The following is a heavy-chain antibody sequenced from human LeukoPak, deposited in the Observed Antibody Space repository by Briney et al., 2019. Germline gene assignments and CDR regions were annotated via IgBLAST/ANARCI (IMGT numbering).Heavy chain of an antibody. D-gene: IGHD3-22*01. CDR2: IYNTGST. J-gene: IGHJ3*02. CDR1: GGSISSYY. CDR3: ARGFTMISI. Sequence: SETLSLTCTVSGGSISSYYWSWIRQPPGKGLEWIGYIYNTGSTNYNPSLKGRLTISLDTSKNQFSLTLSSVTAADTAVYYCARGFTMISIWGQGTLVTVSS. V-gene: IGHV4-59*01.